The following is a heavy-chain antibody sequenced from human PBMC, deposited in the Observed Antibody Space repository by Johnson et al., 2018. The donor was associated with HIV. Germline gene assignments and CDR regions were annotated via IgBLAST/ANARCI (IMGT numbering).Heavy chain of an antibody. Sequence: VQLVESGGGLVQPGGSLRLSCAASGFTVSYNYMNWVRQAPGKGLEWVSIIYSGGSTYYADSVKGRFTISRDNSKNTLYLQMNSLRAEDTAVYYCATSMGATALAFDIWGQGTMVTVSS. CDR3: ATSMGATALAFDI. J-gene: IGHJ3*02. D-gene: IGHD1-26*01. CDR2: IYSGGST. V-gene: IGHV3-66*02. CDR1: GFTVSYNY.